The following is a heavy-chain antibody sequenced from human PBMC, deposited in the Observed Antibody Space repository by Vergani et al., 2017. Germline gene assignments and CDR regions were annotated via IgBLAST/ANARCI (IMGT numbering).Heavy chain of an antibody. Sequence: EVQLLESGGGLVQPGGSLRLSCAASGFTFSSYAMSWVRQAPGKGLEWVSAISGSGGSTYYADSVKGRFTISRDNSTNTLYLQMNSLRAEDTAVYYCAKDTPPIVVGAAAPHDAFDIWGQGTMVTVSS. CDR1: GFTFSSYA. CDR3: AKDTPPIVVGAAAPHDAFDI. D-gene: IGHD2-2*01. CDR2: ISGSGGST. J-gene: IGHJ3*02. V-gene: IGHV3-23*01.